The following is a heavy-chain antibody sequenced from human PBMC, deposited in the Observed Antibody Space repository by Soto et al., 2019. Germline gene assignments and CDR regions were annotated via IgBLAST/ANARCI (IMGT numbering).Heavy chain of an antibody. V-gene: IGHV3-30*18. D-gene: IGHD3-10*01. CDR1: GFTFSSYG. CDR2: ISYDGSNK. Sequence: GSLRLSCAASGFTFSSYGMHWVRRAPGKGLEWVAVISYDGSNKYYADSVKGRFTISRDNSKNTLYLQMNSLRAEDTAVYYCAKAKGGYYGSGPLGYWGQGTLVTVSS. J-gene: IGHJ4*02. CDR3: AKAKGGYYGSGPLGY.